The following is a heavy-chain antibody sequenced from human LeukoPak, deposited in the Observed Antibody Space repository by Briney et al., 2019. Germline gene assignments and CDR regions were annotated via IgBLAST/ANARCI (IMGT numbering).Heavy chain of an antibody. V-gene: IGHV3-30*03. CDR1: GFTFSGYA. D-gene: IGHD3-9*01. J-gene: IGHJ4*02. CDR3: ARGHYDVLAASYKWTPDY. Sequence: GGSLRLSCAASGFTFSGYAMHWVRQAPGKGLEGVAVISYDGSNKFYADSVKGRFTISRDNSKNTLYLQMNSLRVEDTAVYYCARGHYDVLAASYKWTPDYWGQGTLVTVSS. CDR2: ISYDGSNK.